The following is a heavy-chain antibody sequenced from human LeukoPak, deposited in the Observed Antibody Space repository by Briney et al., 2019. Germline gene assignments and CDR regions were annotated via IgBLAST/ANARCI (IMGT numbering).Heavy chain of an antibody. J-gene: IGHJ4*02. CDR2: INHSGST. CDR3: ARFRPGGYSYGYDY. CDR1: GGSFRGYY. Sequence: SETLSLTCAVYGGSFRGYYWSWVRQPPGKGLEWIGEINHSGSTNYNPSLKSRVTISVDKSKNQFSLKLSSVTAADTAVYYCARFRPGGYSYGYDYWGQGTLVTVSS. D-gene: IGHD5-18*01. V-gene: IGHV4-34*01.